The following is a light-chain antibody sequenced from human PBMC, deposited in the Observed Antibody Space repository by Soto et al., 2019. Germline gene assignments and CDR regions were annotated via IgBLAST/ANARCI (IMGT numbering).Light chain of an antibody. CDR3: QQYGSSPFT. CDR2: GAS. V-gene: IGKV3-20*01. CDR1: QSVSSSY. J-gene: IGKJ3*01. Sequence: ELVLTQSPGTLSLSPGERATLSCRASQSVSSSYLAWYQQKPGHAPRPLIYGASSRATGIPDRFSGSGSGTDFTLTISRLEPEDFAVYSCQQYGSSPFTFGPGTKVYIK.